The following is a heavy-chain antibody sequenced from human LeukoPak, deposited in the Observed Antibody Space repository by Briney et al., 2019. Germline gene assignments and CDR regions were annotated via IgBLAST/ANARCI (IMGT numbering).Heavy chain of an antibody. CDR2: MNPNSGNT. Sequence: GASVKVSCKASGYTFTSYGISWVRQATGQGLEWMGWMNPNSGNTGYAQKFQGRVTMTRNTSISTAYMELSSLRSEDTAVYYCARDMGEMATILFDYWGQGTLVTVSS. D-gene: IGHD5-24*01. V-gene: IGHV1-8*02. CDR1: GYTFTSYG. CDR3: ARDMGEMATILFDY. J-gene: IGHJ4*02.